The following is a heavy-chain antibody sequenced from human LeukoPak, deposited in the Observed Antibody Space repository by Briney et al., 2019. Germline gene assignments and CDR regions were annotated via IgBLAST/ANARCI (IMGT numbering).Heavy chain of an antibody. V-gene: IGHV3-48*03. CDR1: GFTFSTYE. CDR2: ISSRGSTI. J-gene: IGHJ4*02. Sequence: GGSLRLSCAASGFTFSTYEMNWVRQAQGKGLEWVSYISSRGSTIYYADSVKGRFTISRDNAKNSVYLQMNTLRDDDTAVYYCARSLGRPFDYWGQGTLVTVSS. CDR3: ARSLGRPFDY. D-gene: IGHD2-15*01.